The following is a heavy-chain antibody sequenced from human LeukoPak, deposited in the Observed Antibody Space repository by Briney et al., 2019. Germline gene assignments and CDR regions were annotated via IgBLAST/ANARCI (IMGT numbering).Heavy chain of an antibody. V-gene: IGHV3-9*01. Sequence: PGRSLRLSCAASGFTFDDYAMHWVRQAPGKGLEWVSGISWNSGSISYADSVKGRFTISRDNAKNSLYLQMNSLRAEDTALYYCANLAIDYGDSSGYWGQGTLVTVSS. CDR1: GFTFDDYA. D-gene: IGHD4-17*01. CDR3: ANLAIDYGDSSGY. J-gene: IGHJ4*02. CDR2: ISWNSGSI.